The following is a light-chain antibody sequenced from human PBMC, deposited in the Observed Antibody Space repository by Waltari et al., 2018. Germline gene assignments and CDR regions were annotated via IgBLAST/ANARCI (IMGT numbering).Light chain of an antibody. J-gene: IGKJ4*01. CDR2: AAS. CDR3: QQYYTIALA. V-gene: IGKV1-NL1*01. CDR1: QGISNS. Sequence: DIQMTQSPSSLSASVGDRVTITCRASQGISNSLAWYQQKPGKAPKLLLYAASILESGVPSRFSGSGSTTDYTLTIRSLQPEDFATYYCQQYYTIALAFGRATKVEIE.